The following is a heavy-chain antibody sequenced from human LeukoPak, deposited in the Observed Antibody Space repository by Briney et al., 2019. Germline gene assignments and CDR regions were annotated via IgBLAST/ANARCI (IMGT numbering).Heavy chain of an antibody. J-gene: IGHJ6*03. CDR1: GFTFSSYA. D-gene: IGHD2-8*02. V-gene: IGHV3-23*01. Sequence: GGSLRLSCAASGFTFSSYAMSWVRQAPGKGLECISGFSGSGGSTYYADSVKGRFTISRDNSKNTLYLQMNSLRAEDTAVYYCARDGCPGAICCTVPYYYHYYMDVWGKGTTVTVSS. CDR3: ARDGCPGAICCTVPYYYHYYMDV. CDR2: FSGSGGST.